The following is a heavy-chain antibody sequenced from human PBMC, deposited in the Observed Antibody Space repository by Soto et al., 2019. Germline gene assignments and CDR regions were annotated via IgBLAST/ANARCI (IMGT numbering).Heavy chain of an antibody. CDR3: ARGAATVTPGWFDP. CDR2: IYHSGST. Sequence: SETLSLTCAVSGYSISSGYYWGWIRQTPGKGLEWIASIYHSGSTYYNPSLKSRVTISVDTSKNQFSLKLTSVTAADTAVYYCARGAATVTPGWFDPWGQGIMVTV. V-gene: IGHV4-38-2*01. CDR1: GYSISSGYY. D-gene: IGHD4-17*01. J-gene: IGHJ5*02.